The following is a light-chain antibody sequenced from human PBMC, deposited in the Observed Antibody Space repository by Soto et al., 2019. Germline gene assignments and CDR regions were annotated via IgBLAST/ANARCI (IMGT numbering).Light chain of an antibody. Sequence: DIQMTQSPSSVSASVGDRVAITCRASQGVSNWLAWYQQKPGRAPNLLIYTASSLQSGVPSRFSGSGSGTEFTLTISSLQPDDFATYYCQHYNSYSEAFGQGTKVDIK. CDR2: TAS. CDR3: QHYNSYSEA. CDR1: QGVSNW. V-gene: IGKV1D-16*01. J-gene: IGKJ1*01.